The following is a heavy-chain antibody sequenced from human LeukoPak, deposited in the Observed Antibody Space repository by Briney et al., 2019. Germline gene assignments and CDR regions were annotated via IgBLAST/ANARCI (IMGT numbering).Heavy chain of an antibody. V-gene: IGHV1-69*01. D-gene: IGHD2-2*01. J-gene: IGHJ5*02. Sequence: SVKVSCKASGGTFSSYAISWVRQAPGQGLEWMGGIIPIFGTANYAQKFQGRVTITADESTSTAYMELRSLRSDDTAVYYCARGSGIVVVPAAIYWFDPWGQGTLVTVSS. CDR2: IIPIFGTA. CDR3: ARGSGIVVVPAAIYWFDP. CDR1: GGTFSSYA.